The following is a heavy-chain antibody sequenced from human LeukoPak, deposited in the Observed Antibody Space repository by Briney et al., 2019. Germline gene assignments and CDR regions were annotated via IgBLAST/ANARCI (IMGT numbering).Heavy chain of an antibody. Sequence: PGGSLRLSCAASGFTFNSHAMNWIRQAPGKGLEWVSGISGFGGSTYYAASVKGRFTIARDNSGNTLFLHLDNLRVEDTAIYYCARHGGSSWSAFDYWGQGTLVTVSS. CDR2: ISGFGGST. CDR1: GFTFNSHA. V-gene: IGHV3-23*01. D-gene: IGHD6-13*01. J-gene: IGHJ4*02. CDR3: ARHGGSSWSAFDY.